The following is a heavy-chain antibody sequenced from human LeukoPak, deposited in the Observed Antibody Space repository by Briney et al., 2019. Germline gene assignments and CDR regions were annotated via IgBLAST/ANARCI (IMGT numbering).Heavy chain of an antibody. Sequence: SVKVSCKASGGTFSSYAISWVRQAPGQGLGWMGGIIPIFGTANYAQKFQGRVTITADESTSTAYMELSSLRSEDTAVYYCARDCSSTSCSRDYWGQGTLVTVSS. D-gene: IGHD2-2*01. J-gene: IGHJ4*02. CDR1: GGTFSSYA. V-gene: IGHV1-69*13. CDR2: IIPIFGTA. CDR3: ARDCSSTSCSRDY.